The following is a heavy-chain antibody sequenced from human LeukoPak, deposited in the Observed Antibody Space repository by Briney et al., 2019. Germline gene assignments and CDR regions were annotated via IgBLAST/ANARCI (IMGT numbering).Heavy chain of an antibody. Sequence: ASVTVSFTASGYTFTIYYMHWVRQPPGQGLEWMGIINPSGGRTSYAQKFQGRVTMPRHTSTSTVYMELSSLKSEDTAVYYCARGPGDVYSYGHGLFDYWGQGTLVTVSS. J-gene: IGHJ4*02. CDR1: GYTFTIYY. CDR3: ARGPGDVYSYGHGLFDY. V-gene: IGHV1-46*01. CDR2: INPSGGRT. D-gene: IGHD5-18*01.